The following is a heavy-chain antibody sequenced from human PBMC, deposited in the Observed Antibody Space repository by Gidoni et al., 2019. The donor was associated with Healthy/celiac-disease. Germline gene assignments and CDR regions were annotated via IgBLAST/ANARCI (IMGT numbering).Heavy chain of an antibody. CDR2: IYYSGST. J-gene: IGHJ3*02. D-gene: IGHD2-15*01. Sequence: QVQLQESGPGLVTPSQTLSLTCTVSGVSISTGGYYWRWIRQHPGKGLEWIGYIYYSGSTYYNPSLKSRVTISVDTSKNQFSLKQSSVTAADTAVDYCARATDIVVVVANAFDIWGQGTMVTVSS. CDR3: ARATDIVVVVANAFDI. CDR1: GVSISTGGYY. V-gene: IGHV4-31*03.